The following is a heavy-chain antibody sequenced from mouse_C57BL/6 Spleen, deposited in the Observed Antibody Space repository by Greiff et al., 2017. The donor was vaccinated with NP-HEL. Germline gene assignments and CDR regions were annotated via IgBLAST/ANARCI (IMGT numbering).Heavy chain of an antibody. CDR1: GYTFTSYW. Sequence: QVQLKQPGAELVMPGASVKLSCKASGYTFTSYWMHWVKQRPGQGLEWIGEIDPSDSYTNYNQKFKGKSTLTVDKSSSTAYMQLSSLTSEDSAVYYCARGVGYYYAMDYWGQGTSVTVSS. J-gene: IGHJ4*01. V-gene: IGHV1-69*01. CDR3: ARGVGYYYAMDY. CDR2: IDPSDSYT.